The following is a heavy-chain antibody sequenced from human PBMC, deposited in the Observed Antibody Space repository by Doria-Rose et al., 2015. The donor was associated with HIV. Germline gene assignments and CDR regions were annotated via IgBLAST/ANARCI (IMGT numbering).Heavy chain of an antibody. CDR1: GVSLSSPGMG. V-gene: IGHV2-26*01. Sequence: QESGPVLVKPTETLTLTCTVSGVSLSSPGMGVSWIRQPPGKALEWLANIFSDDERSYKTSLKSRLTISRGTSKSRVVITMTDMDPVDTATYYCARIKSSRWYHKYYFDFWGQGTLVIVSA. J-gene: IGHJ4*02. CDR2: IFSDDER. CDR3: ARIKSSRWYHKYYFDF. D-gene: IGHD6-13*01.